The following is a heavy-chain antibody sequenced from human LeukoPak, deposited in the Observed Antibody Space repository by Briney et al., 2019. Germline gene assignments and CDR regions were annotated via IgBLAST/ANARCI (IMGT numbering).Heavy chain of an antibody. CDR2: IIPILGIA. CDR3: ASADCSGGSCYFDY. J-gene: IGHJ4*02. V-gene: IGHV1-69*04. CDR1: GGTFSSYA. D-gene: IGHD2-15*01. Sequence: ASVKVSCKASGGTFSSYAISWVRQAPGQGLEWMGRIIPILGIANYAQKFQGRVTITADKSTSTAYMELSSLRSEDTAVYYCASADCSGGSCYFDYWGQGTLVTVSS.